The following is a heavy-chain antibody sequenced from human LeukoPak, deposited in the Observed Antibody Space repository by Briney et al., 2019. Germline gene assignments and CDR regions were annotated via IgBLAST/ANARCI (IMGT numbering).Heavy chain of an antibody. CDR1: RFTCDEYV. D-gene: IGHD2-21*02. V-gene: IGHV3-9*01. CDR3: AKDYCGGDCYSGWYFDL. CDR2: ISYNSDTI. Sequence: SRRLSHATARFTCDEYVMHSVRQAPGKSMEWVSGISYNSDTIAYADSVKGRFTISRDNAKNSLYLQMNSLRAEDTALYYCAKDYCGGDCYSGWYFDLWGRGTLVTVSS. J-gene: IGHJ2*01.